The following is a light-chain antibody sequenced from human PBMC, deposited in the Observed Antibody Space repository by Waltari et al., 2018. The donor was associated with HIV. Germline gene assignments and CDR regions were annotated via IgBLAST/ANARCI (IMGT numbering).Light chain of an antibody. CDR2: YDT. V-gene: IGLV3-21*04. Sequence: SSSLTQPPSVSVAPGAKATITCGALNIARKSVHWYQQKAGQAPVVVLSYDTDRPAGISERFSGFNSGHSATLIISRVGAGDEADYYCQVWDSASDHVLFGGGTRLTVL. J-gene: IGLJ2*01. CDR1: NIARKS. CDR3: QVWDSASDHVL.